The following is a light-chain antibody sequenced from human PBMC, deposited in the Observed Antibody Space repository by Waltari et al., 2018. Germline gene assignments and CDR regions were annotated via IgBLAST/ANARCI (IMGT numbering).Light chain of an antibody. CDR3: QHYNSYSPWT. Sequence: DIQMTQSPSTLSASVGDRVTITCRASQSISDWLAWYQQKPGKAPELLIYKTSILESGVPSRFSSSGSGTEFTLTITSLQPDDFATYFCQHYNSYSPWTFGQGTKVEIK. V-gene: IGKV1-5*03. J-gene: IGKJ1*01. CDR2: KTS. CDR1: QSISDW.